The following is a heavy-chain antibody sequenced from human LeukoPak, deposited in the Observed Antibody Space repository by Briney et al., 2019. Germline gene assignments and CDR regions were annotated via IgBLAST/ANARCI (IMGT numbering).Heavy chain of an antibody. Sequence: PGGSLRLSCAASEFTFSIYGMHWVRQAPGKGLEWVAFIHYDGSIKLYGDSVKGRFTISRDNSKNTLYLQMNSLRPEDTAVYYCARETPYSNTWTDFDFWGQGTLVTVSS. J-gene: IGHJ4*02. V-gene: IGHV3-30*02. CDR1: EFTFSIYG. D-gene: IGHD6-13*01. CDR2: IHYDGSIK. CDR3: ARETPYSNTWTDFDF.